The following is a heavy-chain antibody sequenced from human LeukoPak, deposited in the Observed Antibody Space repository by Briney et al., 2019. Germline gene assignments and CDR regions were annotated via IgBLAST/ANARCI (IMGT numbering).Heavy chain of an antibody. Sequence: ASVKVSCKASGYTSTGHYLHWIRQAPGQGLEWMGWINPNSGGTNYAQKFQGRVTMTRDTSISTAYMELSRLRSDDTAVYYCARDSEDAFDIWGQGTMVTVSS. D-gene: IGHD1-26*01. CDR2: INPNSGGT. J-gene: IGHJ3*02. V-gene: IGHV1-2*02. CDR1: GYTSTGHY. CDR3: ARDSEDAFDI.